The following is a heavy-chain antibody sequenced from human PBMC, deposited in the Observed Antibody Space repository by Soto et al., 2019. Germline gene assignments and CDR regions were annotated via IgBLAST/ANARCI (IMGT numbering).Heavy chain of an antibody. CDR2: IWYDGSNK. Sequence: GGSLRLSCAASGFTFSSYGMHWVRQAPGKGLEWVAVIWYDGSNKYYADSVKGRFTISRDNSKNTLYLQMNSLRAEDTAVYYCASSGGIAVAGPGAIDYWGQGTLVTVSS. CDR3: ASSGGIAVAGPGAIDY. J-gene: IGHJ4*02. V-gene: IGHV3-33*01. D-gene: IGHD6-19*01. CDR1: GFTFSSYG.